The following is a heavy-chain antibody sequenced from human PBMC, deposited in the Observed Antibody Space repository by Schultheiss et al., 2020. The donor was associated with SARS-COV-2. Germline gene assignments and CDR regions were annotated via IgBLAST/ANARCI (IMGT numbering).Heavy chain of an antibody. V-gene: IGHV3-7*04. CDR3: ARGDSSSSGLSAFDY. CDR2: IKQDGSEK. J-gene: IGHJ4*02. CDR1: GFTFSSYW. Sequence: GGSLRLSCAASGFTFSSYWMSWVRQAPGKGLEWVANIKQDGSEKYYVDSVKGRFTISRDNAKNSLYLQMNSLRAEDTAVYYCARGDSSSSGLSAFDYWGQGTLVTVSS. D-gene: IGHD6-6*01.